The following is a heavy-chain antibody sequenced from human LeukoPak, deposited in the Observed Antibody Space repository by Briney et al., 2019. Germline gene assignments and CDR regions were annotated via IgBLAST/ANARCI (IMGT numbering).Heavy chain of an antibody. CDR2: ISNDGSNK. J-gene: IGHJ6*02. V-gene: IGHV3-30*04. Sequence: PGGSLRLSCEASGFTFRSYAMHWVRQAPGKGLEWVAVISNDGSNKYYADSVKGRFTISRDNSKSTLYLQMNSLRAEDTAVYYCARDPAGYYYGMDVWGQGTTVTVSS. CDR3: ARDPAGYYYGMDV. CDR1: GFTFRSYA. D-gene: IGHD6-13*01.